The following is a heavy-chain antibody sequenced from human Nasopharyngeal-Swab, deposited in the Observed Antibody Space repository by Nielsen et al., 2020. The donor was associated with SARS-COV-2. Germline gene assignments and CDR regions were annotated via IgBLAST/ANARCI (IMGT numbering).Heavy chain of an antibody. J-gene: IGHJ6*02. D-gene: IGHD4-17*01. CDR2: IGTAGDT. CDR3: AREYRYGDSKGIDV. Sequence: GESLKISCAASGFTFSSYDMHWVRQAPGKGLEWVSAIGTAGDTYYPGSVKGRFTISRENAKNSLYLQMNSLRAGDTAVYYCAREYRYGDSKGIDVWGQGTTVTVSS. V-gene: IGHV3-13*01. CDR1: GFTFSSYD.